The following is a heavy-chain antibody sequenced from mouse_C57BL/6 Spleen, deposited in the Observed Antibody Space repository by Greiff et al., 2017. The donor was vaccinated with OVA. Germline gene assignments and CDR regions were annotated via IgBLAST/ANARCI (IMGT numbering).Heavy chain of an antibody. CDR3: ARGGDGYYWYFDV. CDR2: IDPSDSET. CDR1: GYTFTSYW. Sequence: VKLQQPGAELVRPGSSVKLSCKASGYTFTSYWMHWVKQRPIQGLEWIGNIDPSDSETHYNQKFKDKATLTVDKSSSTAYMQLSSLTSEDSAVYYCARGGDGYYWYFDVWGTGTTVTVSS. V-gene: IGHV1-52*01. J-gene: IGHJ1*03. D-gene: IGHD2-3*01.